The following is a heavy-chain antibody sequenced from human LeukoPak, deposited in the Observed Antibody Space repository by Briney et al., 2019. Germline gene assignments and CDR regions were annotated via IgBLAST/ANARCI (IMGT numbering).Heavy chain of an antibody. Sequence: GGYLRLSCAASGFTFSSYWMSWVRQAPGKGLEWVANIKQDGSEKYYVDSVKGRFTISRDNSKNTLYLQMNSPRAEDTAVYYCAKEYYMGWVSVPSDYWGQGTLVTVSS. V-gene: IGHV3-7*03. D-gene: IGHD1-26*01. J-gene: IGHJ4*02. CDR3: AKEYYMGWVSVPSDY. CDR2: IKQDGSEK. CDR1: GFTFSSYW.